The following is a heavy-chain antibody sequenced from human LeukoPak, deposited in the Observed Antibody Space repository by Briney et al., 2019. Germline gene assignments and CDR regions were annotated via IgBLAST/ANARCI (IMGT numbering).Heavy chain of an antibody. Sequence: ASVKVSCKASGYTFTSYDINWVRQATGQGLEWMGWMNPNSGNTGYAQKFQGRVTMTRNTSISTAYMELSSLRSEDTAVYYCARGNGFTYYYDSSGYFGLDYWGQGTLVTVSS. D-gene: IGHD3-22*01. V-gene: IGHV1-8*01. CDR1: GYTFTSYD. J-gene: IGHJ4*02. CDR2: MNPNSGNT. CDR3: ARGNGFTYYYDSSGYFGLDY.